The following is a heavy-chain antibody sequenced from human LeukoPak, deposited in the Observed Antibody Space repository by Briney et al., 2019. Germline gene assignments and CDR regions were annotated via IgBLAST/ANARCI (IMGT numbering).Heavy chain of an antibody. J-gene: IGHJ4*02. D-gene: IGHD3-10*01. CDR2: ISWNSGSI. CDR3: ARVNYYGSGSYCIPLDY. V-gene: IGHV3-9*01. CDR1: GFTFDDYA. Sequence: QPGGSLRLSCAASGFTFDDYAMHWVRQAPGKGLEWVSGISWNSGSIGYADSVKGRFTISRDNSKNTLYLQMNSLRAEDTAVYYCARVNYYGSGSYCIPLDYWGQGTLVTVSS.